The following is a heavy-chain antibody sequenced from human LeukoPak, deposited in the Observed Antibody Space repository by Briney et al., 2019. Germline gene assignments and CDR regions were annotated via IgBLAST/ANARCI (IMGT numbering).Heavy chain of an antibody. CDR3: ARLVAPGSLEDWFDP. CDR1: GGSMSSAY. J-gene: IGHJ5*02. D-gene: IGHD1-26*01. Sequence: SETLSLTCTVSGGSMSSAYWSWLRQSPGKGLEWIGYAYYTGDNNYNPSLKSRVTILVDTSKRQFSLKMRSVTAAYTATYYCARLVAPGSLEDWFDPWGQGTLVTVSS. CDR2: AYYTGDN. V-gene: IGHV4-59*01.